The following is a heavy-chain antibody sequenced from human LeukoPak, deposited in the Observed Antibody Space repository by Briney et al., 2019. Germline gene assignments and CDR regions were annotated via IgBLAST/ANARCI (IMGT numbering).Heavy chain of an antibody. CDR3: ARSYTSTWYMDY. J-gene: IGHJ4*02. CDR2: ITSDTSTV. D-gene: IGHD6-13*01. V-gene: IGHV3-48*01. CDR1: GFTFSRYN. Sequence: GGSLRLSCAASGFTFSRYNMMRVRQAPGKGLEWVSCITSDTSTVYYADSVKGRFTVSRDNADNSLSLQMISLRVEDTAVYYCARSYTSTWYMDYWGQGTLVTVSS.